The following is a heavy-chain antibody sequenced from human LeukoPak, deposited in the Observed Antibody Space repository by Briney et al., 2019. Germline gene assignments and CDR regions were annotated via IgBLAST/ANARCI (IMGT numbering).Heavy chain of an antibody. CDR2: ISYDGSNK. CDR1: GFTFTTSA. D-gene: IGHD1-26*01. J-gene: IGHJ4*02. Sequence: GGSLRLSCAASGFTFTTSAMHWVRQAPGKGLEWVAVISYDGSNKYYADSVKGRFTISRDDSKNTVYLQMNSLRAEDTAVYYCVRGSCGIYYYFDYWGQGALVTVSS. V-gene: IGHV3-30-3*01. CDR3: VRGSCGIYYYFDY.